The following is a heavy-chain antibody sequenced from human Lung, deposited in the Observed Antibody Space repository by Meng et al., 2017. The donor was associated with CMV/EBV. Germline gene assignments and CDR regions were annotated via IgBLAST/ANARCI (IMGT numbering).Heavy chain of an antibody. CDR1: GFSISRFW. CDR2: INKDDTDK. CDR3: ARAVGPTLVDALDL. J-gene: IGHJ3*01. Sequence: GEXXKISCAASGFSISRFWMTWVRQAPGKGLEWVANINKDDTDKNYVDSVKGRLTISRDNAKNSLYLQMNNLRAEDTAFYYCARAVGPTLVDALDLWGQRTVVTVSS. V-gene: IGHV3-7*03. D-gene: IGHD1-26*01.